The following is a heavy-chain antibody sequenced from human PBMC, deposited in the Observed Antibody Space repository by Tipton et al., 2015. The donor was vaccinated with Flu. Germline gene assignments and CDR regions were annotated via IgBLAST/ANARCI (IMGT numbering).Heavy chain of an antibody. Sequence: TLSLTCTVSGGSLSGTNYYWTWIRQPPGKGLEYIGQISDSGISNINPSLKSRVAISVDTSKNHFSLKLTSVTAADTAMYYCAREPPPKLGWDYYGMDVWGQGITVTVSS. V-gene: IGHV4-61*03. J-gene: IGHJ6*02. D-gene: IGHD6-19*01. CDR1: GGSLSGTNYY. CDR3: AREPPPKLGWDYYGMDV. CDR2: ISDSGIS.